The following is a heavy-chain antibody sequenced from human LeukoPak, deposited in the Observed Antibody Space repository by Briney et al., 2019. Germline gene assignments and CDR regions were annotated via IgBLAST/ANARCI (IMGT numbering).Heavy chain of an antibody. J-gene: IGHJ6*02. CDR1: GVSFSGYY. CDR2: INHSGST. CDR3: ARGSCSSTSCYGYYYYGMDV. V-gene: IGHV4-34*01. D-gene: IGHD2-2*01. Sequence: SETLSLTCAVYGVSFSGYYWSWIRQPPGKGLEWIGEINHSGSTNYNPSLKSRVTISVDTSKNQFSLKLSSVTAADTAVYYCARGSCSSTSCYGYYYYGMDVWGQGTTVTVSS.